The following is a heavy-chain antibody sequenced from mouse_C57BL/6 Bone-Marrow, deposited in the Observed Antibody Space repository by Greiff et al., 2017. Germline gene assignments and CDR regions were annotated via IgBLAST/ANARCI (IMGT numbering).Heavy chain of an antibody. Sequence: VKLMESGPGLVAPSPSLSITCTVSGFSLTSYGVHWVRQPPGKGLEWLVVIWSDGSTTYNSALKSRLSISKENSKCQVFLRMNRLHTDDKAMYYWARHGPSREGYSRDYWGQGTSVTVSS. V-gene: IGHV2-6-1*01. J-gene: IGHJ4*01. CDR2: IWSDGST. CDR3: ARHGPSREGYSRDY. CDR1: GFSLTSYG.